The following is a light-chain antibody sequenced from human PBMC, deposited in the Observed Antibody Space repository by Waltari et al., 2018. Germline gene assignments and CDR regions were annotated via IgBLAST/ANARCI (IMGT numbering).Light chain of an antibody. CDR1: KSGIRW. CDR2: KAS. CDR3: LQYSGYPYT. J-gene: IGKJ2*01. V-gene: IGKV1-5*03. Sequence: DIQMTQSPSTLSASVGDRVTITSRDSKSGIRWLAWFQQTRGKAPKVLIYKASNLENGVPSRFSGDGSGTGCTLTISSLQPDDFATYYCLQYSGYPYTFGQGTKLDI.